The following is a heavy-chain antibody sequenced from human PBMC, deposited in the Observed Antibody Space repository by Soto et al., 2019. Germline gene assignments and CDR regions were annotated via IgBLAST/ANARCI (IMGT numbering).Heavy chain of an antibody. J-gene: IGHJ4*02. V-gene: IGHV3-7*01. Sequence: LRLSFAASGFTFSNSWMSWVRQAPGKVLEWVANVQQNGGDKYYVDSVKGRFTISRDNAKNSLYLQMNSLRAEDTAVYYCTSLDSYRPLGYWDQGALVTVST. CDR1: GFTFSNSW. CDR2: VQQNGGDK. D-gene: IGHD3-10*01. CDR3: TSLDSYRPLGY.